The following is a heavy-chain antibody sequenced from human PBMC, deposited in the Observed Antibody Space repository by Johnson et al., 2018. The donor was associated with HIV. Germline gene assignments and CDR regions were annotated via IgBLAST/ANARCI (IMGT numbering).Heavy chain of an antibody. V-gene: IGHV3-66*04. CDR3: ARRIAARPNDAFDI. Sequence: VKLVESGGGLVQPGGSLRLSCAASGFTVSSNYMSWVRQAPGKGLEWVLVIYSCGSTYYADSVKGRFTISRDNAKNSLYLQMNSLRAEDTALYYCARRIAARPNDAFDIWGQGTMVTVSS. J-gene: IGHJ3*02. CDR2: IYSCGST. CDR1: GFTVSSNY. D-gene: IGHD6-6*01.